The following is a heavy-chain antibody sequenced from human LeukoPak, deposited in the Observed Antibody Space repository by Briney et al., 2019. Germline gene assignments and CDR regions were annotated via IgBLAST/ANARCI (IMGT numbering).Heavy chain of an antibody. V-gene: IGHV3-64D*06. CDR3: VSPVFINF. CDR1: GFPFSTLG. CDR2: IGSDGDGT. D-gene: IGHD1-14*01. J-gene: IGHJ4*01. Sequence: GGSLRLSCSASGFPFSTLGMHWVRRAPGKGLEHVSTIGSDGDGTYYADSVKDRFIISRDNSKNAVYLQMSSLRPEDTAVYYCVSPVFINFWGQGTLVTVSS.